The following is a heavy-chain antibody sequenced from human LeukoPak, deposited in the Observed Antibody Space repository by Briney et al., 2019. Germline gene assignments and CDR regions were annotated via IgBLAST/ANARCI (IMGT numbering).Heavy chain of an antibody. D-gene: IGHD4-11*01. J-gene: IGHJ4*02. CDR3: ARTWMYSNYF. CDR2: IYSGGST. CDR1: GFTVSSNY. Sequence: GGSLGLSCAASGFTVSSNYMSWVRQAPGKGLEWVSVIYSGGSTYYADSVKGRFTISRDNAENSLYLQMNSLRAEDTAVYYCARTWMYSNYFRGQGTLVTVSS. V-gene: IGHV3-53*01.